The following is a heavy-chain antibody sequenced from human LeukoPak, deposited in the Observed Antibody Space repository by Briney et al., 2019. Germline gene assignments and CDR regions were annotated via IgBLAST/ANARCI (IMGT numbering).Heavy chain of an antibody. CDR1: GFTFSSYS. CDR3: AWDYGGNSLVDY. Sequence: GGSLRLSCAASGFTFSSYSMNWVRQAPGKGLEWVSSISSSSSYIYYADSVKGRFTIPRDNAKNPVYLQMNSLRAEDTAGYYCAWDYGGNSLVDYWVQGTLVTVSS. J-gene: IGHJ4*02. D-gene: IGHD4-23*01. CDR2: ISSSSSYI. V-gene: IGHV3-21*01.